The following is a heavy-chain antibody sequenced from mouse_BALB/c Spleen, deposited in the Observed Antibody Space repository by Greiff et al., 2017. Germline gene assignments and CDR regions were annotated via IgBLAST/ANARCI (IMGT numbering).Heavy chain of an antibody. J-gene: IGHJ2*01. CDR1: GYTFTSYW. V-gene: IGHV1-5*01. D-gene: IGHD1-1*01. CDR3: TRGTYGSSYD. Sequence: VQLQQSGTVLARPGASVKMSCKASGYTFTSYWMHWVKQRPGQGLEWIGAIYPENSDTSYNQKFKGKAKLTAVTSTSTAYMELSSLTNEDSAVYYCTRGTYGSSYDWGQGTTLTVSS. CDR2: IYPENSDT.